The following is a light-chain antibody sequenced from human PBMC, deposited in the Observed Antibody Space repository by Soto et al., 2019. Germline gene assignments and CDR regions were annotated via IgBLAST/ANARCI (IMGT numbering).Light chain of an antibody. CDR2: DAS. J-gene: IGKJ4*01. V-gene: IGKV3-15*01. CDR1: QSVHSD. CDR3: QQYTNWPPLT. Sequence: EIVMTQSPATLSLSPGEGATLSCRASQSVHSDLAWYQQKPGQAPRLLIYDASTRAPGIPARFSGAGSGTEFTLTISSLQSEDFAIYYCQQYTNWPPLTFGGGTKVEI.